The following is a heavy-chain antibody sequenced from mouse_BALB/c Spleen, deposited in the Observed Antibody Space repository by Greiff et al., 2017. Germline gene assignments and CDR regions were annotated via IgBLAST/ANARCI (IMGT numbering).Heavy chain of an antibody. CDR3: AKVLYGNYAMDY. J-gene: IGHJ4*01. CDR2: ISSGGST. Sequence: EVMLVESGGGLVKPGGSLKLSCAASGFTFSSYAMSWVRQTPEKRLEWVASISSGGSTYYPDSVKGRFTISRDNARNILYLQMSSLRSEDTAMYYCAKVLYGNYAMDYWGQGTSVTVSS. V-gene: IGHV5-6-5*01. D-gene: IGHD2-1*01. CDR1: GFTFSSYA.